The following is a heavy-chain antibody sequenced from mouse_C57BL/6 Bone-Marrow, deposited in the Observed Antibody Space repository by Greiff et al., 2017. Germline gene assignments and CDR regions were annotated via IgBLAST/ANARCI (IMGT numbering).Heavy chain of an antibody. D-gene: IGHD2-4*01. Sequence: VKLQESGPGLVQPSQSLSITCTVSGFSLTSYGVHWVRQSPGKGLEWLGVIWSGGSTDYNAAFISRLSISTDNSKSQVFFKMNSLQADDTAIYYCARKGTMINYAMDYWGQGTSVTVSS. CDR1: GFSLTSYG. J-gene: IGHJ4*01. V-gene: IGHV2-2*01. CDR2: IWSGGST. CDR3: ARKGTMINYAMDY.